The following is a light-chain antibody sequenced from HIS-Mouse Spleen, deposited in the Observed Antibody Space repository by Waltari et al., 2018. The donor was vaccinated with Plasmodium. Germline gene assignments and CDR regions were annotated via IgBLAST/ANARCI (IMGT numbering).Light chain of an antibody. CDR1: SSDVGSYNL. CDR3: CSYAGSSTVV. V-gene: IGLV2-23*01. CDR2: EGS. Sequence: QSALTQPASVSGSPGQSITISCTGTSSDVGSYNLVSWYQQHPGKAPKLMILEGSKRPSGVSNRFSGSKSGNTASLTISGLQAEDEADYYCCSYAGSSTVVFGGGTKLTVL. J-gene: IGLJ2*01.